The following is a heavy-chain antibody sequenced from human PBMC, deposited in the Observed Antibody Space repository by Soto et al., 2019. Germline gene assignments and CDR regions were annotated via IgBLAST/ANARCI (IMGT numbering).Heavy chain of an antibody. CDR2: IDTNGHNT. J-gene: IGHJ4*02. D-gene: IGHD3-3*02. Sequence: EVQVLESGGGLIQPGGSLRLSCAFSGLTFSRYAASWVRQAPGKGLVWVSGIDTNGHNTNYADSVKGRFTISRDNSNNTLFLQMNNLGDEDTVVYYCAKGVRHYLYFFNNWGQGILGTVSS. V-gene: IGHV3-23*01. CDR3: AKGVRHYLYFFNN. CDR1: GLTFSRYA.